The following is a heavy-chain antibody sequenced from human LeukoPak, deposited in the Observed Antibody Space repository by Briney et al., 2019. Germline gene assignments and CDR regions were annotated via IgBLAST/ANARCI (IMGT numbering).Heavy chain of an antibody. CDR3: ARLSIVVVPAANNWFDP. CDR1: GYSFTSYW. V-gene: IGHV5-51*01. Sequence: GESLKISCKGSGYSFTSYWIGWVRQMPGKGLEWMGIIYPRDSDTRYSPSFQGQVTISADKSISTAYLQWSSLKASDTAMYYCARLSIVVVPAANNWFDPWGQGTLVTVSS. J-gene: IGHJ5*02. CDR2: IYPRDSDT. D-gene: IGHD2-2*01.